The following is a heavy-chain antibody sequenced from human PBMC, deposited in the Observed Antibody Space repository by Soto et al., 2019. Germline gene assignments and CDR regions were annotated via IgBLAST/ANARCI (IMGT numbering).Heavy chain of an antibody. CDR2: ISGDNGNT. CDR1: AYTFTHEA. Sequence: QVQLVQSGAAVKKPGASVRVSCQTSAYTFTHEAVSWVRQAPGQGLEWMGWISGDNGNTIYAQKFQGRVTMTTDTSTRKASMELRSLRSDYTAVNYCATGPLGYCSGGSCGSDYWGQGTLVTVSS. J-gene: IGHJ4*02. D-gene: IGHD2-15*01. V-gene: IGHV1-18*01. CDR3: ATGPLGYCSGGSCGSDY.